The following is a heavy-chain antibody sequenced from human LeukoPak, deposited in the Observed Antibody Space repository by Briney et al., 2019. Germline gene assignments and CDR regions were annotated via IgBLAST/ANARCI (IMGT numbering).Heavy chain of an antibody. CDR1: GYTFTSYD. CDR2: ITPNTGNT. CDR3: ARSETGDERIGVDY. Sequence: GASVKVSCKASGYTFTSYDINWVRQATGQGLEWMGWITPNTGNTGYAQNFQGRVAITRDTSINTVYMELSSLTSEDTAVYYCARSETGDERIGVDYWGQGTLVTVSS. V-gene: IGHV1-8*03. D-gene: IGHD3-10*01. J-gene: IGHJ4*02.